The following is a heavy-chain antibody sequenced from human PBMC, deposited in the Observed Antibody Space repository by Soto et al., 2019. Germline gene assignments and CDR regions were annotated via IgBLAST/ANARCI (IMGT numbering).Heavy chain of an antibody. J-gene: IGHJ6*02. CDR1: GFTFSDYY. D-gene: IGHD5-18*01. Sequence: GGSLRLSCAASGFTFSDYYMSWIRQAPGKGLEWVSYISSSGSTIYYADSVKGRFTISRDNAKNSLYLQMNSLRAEDTAVYYCARETGSIQLWFPYYYYGMDVWGPGTSVTVFS. V-gene: IGHV3-11*01. CDR2: ISSSGSTI. CDR3: ARETGSIQLWFPYYYYGMDV.